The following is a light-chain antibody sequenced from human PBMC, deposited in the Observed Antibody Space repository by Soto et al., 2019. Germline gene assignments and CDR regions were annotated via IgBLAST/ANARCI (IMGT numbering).Light chain of an antibody. CDR2: KAS. CDR1: ESIRSW. V-gene: IGKV1-5*03. Sequence: DIQMTQSPSTLSASVGDRVSITCRASESIRSWLAWYQQKPGKAPKNLINKASNLESGVPSRFSGSGSGTEFTLTISSLQPDDFATYYCQQYNTYPLTFGGGTKVEIK. J-gene: IGKJ4*01. CDR3: QQYNTYPLT.